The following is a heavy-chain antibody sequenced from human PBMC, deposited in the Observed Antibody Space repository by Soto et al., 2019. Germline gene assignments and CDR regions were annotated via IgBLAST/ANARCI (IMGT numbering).Heavy chain of an antibody. CDR2: IYYSGST. Sequence: SSETLSLTCTVSGGSLSSYYWTWIRQPPGKGLEWIGYIYYSGSTNYNPSLKSRVTISVDTSNNQFSLKLSSVTAADTAVYYCARGLWLKKNYFDYWGQGTLVTVSS. V-gene: IGHV4-59*01. CDR1: GGSLSSYY. CDR3: ARGLWLKKNYFDY. D-gene: IGHD5-18*01. J-gene: IGHJ4*02.